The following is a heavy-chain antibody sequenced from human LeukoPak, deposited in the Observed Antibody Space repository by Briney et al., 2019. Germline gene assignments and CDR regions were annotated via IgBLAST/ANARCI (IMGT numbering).Heavy chain of an antibody. Sequence: GASVKVSCKASGYTFTDYYIQWVRQAPGQGLEWMGRINPNNGDTDYAQQFRGRVTLTQSTSISTAYLEMSGLGSHDPAVFYCARLSTPSRHRRAGFDIWGQETIVTVSS. J-gene: IGHJ3*02. D-gene: IGHD6-19*01. CDR2: INPNNGDT. CDR3: ARLSTPSRHRRAGFDI. CDR1: GYTFTDYY. V-gene: IGHV1-2*02.